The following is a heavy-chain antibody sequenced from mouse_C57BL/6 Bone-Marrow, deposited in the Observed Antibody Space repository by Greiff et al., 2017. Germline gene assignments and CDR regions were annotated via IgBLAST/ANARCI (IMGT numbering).Heavy chain of an antibody. CDR1: GYTFTSYW. V-gene: IGHV1-74*01. CDR3: AIRGSNWYAMDY. D-gene: IGHD4-1*01. Sequence: QVQLKQPGAELVKPGASVKVSCKASGYTFTSYWMHWVKQRPGQGLEWIGRIHPSDSVTNYNQKFKGKATLTVDKSSSTAYMQLSSLTSEDSAVYYCAIRGSNWYAMDYWGQGTSVTVSS. CDR2: IHPSDSVT. J-gene: IGHJ4*01.